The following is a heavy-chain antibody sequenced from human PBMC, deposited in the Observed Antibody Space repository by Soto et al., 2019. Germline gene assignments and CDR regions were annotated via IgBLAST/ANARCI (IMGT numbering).Heavy chain of an antibody. D-gene: IGHD2-2*01. J-gene: IGHJ4*01. CDR3: TTDSYSTIIVIRFDY. CDR1: GFTFSNAW. Sequence: GGSLRLSCAASGFTFSNAWINWVRRAPGKGLEWVGRIKSKAAGGTTDFAAPVKGRFAISRDDSKNMVYLQMNSLKTEDTALYYCTTDSYSTIIVIRFDYWGHGTLDIVSS. CDR2: IKSKAAGGTT. V-gene: IGHV3-15*07.